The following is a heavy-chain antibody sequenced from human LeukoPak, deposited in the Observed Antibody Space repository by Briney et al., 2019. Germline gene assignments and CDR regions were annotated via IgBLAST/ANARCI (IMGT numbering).Heavy chain of an antibody. D-gene: IGHD3-10*01. V-gene: IGHV1-69*06. CDR1: GGTFSSYA. Sequence: GASVKVSCKASGGTFSSYAISWVGQAPGQGLEWMGGIIPIFGTAKYEQKCQGRVTITSDKSTSTAYMELSSLRSEDTAVYYWARGRHTMVGGVRGYYYYYGMDVWAKGPRSPSPQ. CDR2: IIPIFGTA. CDR3: ARGRHTMVGGVRGYYYYYGMDV. J-gene: IGHJ6*04.